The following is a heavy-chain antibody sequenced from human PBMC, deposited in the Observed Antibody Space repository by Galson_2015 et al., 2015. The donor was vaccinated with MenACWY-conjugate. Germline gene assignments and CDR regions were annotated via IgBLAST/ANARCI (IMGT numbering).Heavy chain of an antibody. CDR1: GFSFSGSW. Sequence: SLRLSCAASGFSFSGSWMSWVRQAPGKGLEWVANIKKDGCEKYYVDSVKGRFAISSDNAKTSLYLQMNSLGAEDTAVYYCARGPRYDAFDIWGQGTMVTVSS. V-gene: IGHV3-7*03. D-gene: IGHD5-12*01. J-gene: IGHJ3*02. CDR3: ARGPRYDAFDI. CDR2: IKKDGCEK.